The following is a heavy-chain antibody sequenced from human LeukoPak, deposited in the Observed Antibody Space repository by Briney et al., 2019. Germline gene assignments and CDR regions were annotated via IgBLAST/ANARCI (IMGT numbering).Heavy chain of an antibody. CDR3: ARTTTLYSGSQYYYGMDV. J-gene: IGHJ6*02. D-gene: IGHD1-26*01. CDR2: IIPIFGTA. CDR1: GGTFSSYA. V-gene: IGHV1-69*13. Sequence: GASVNVSFKASGGTFSSYAISWVRQAPGQGLEWMGGIIPIFGTANYAQKFQGRVTITADESTSTAYMELSSLRSEDTAVYYCARTTTLYSGSQYYYGMDVWGQGTTVTVSS.